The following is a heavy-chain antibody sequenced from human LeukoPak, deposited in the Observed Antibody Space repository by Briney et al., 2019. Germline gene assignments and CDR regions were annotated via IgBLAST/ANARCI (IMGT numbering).Heavy chain of an antibody. CDR3: ARGHEEECMDV. Sequence: PSGTLSLTCAVSVGSINSGNWWSWVRPAPGKGLEGVSSISSSSSYIYYADSVKGRFTISRDNAKNSLYLQMNSLRAEETAVYYCARGHEEECMDVWGQGTTVTVSS. V-gene: IGHV3-21*01. J-gene: IGHJ6*02. CDR2: ISSSSSYI. CDR1: VGSINSGNW.